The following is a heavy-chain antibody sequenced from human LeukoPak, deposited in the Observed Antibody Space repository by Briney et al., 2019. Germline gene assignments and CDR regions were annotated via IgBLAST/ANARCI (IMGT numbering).Heavy chain of an antibody. CDR1: GFTVSSNY. Sequence: GGSLRLSCAASGFTVSSNYMSWVRQAPGKGLEWVSAIYSGGSTYYADSVKGRFTISRHNSKNTLYLQMNSLRAEDTAVYYCARWMRYSSGWYTFDYWGQGTLVTVSS. CDR3: ARWMRYSSGWYTFDY. V-gene: IGHV3-53*04. J-gene: IGHJ4*02. D-gene: IGHD6-19*01. CDR2: IYSGGST.